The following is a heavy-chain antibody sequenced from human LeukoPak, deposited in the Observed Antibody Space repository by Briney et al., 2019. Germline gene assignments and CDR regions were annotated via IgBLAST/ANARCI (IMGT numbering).Heavy chain of an antibody. Sequence: GGSLRLSCEVSGFTLKTYAMSWVRQAPGKGLEWVSTLGSGGSTFYADSVKGRFTISRDNSKNTLYLQMTSLRGEDTAVYYCAKRIAVVAMQYFDLWGRGTLVTVSS. CDR2: LGSGGST. J-gene: IGHJ2*01. CDR3: AKRIAVVAMQYFDL. D-gene: IGHD2-15*01. V-gene: IGHV3-23*01. CDR1: GFTLKTYA.